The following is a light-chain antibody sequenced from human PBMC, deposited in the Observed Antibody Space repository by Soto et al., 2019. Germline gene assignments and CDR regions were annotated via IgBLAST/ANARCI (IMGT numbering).Light chain of an antibody. J-gene: IGKJ2*01. Sequence: DIQMTQSPSTLSASVGDRVTITCRASEIISGWLAWYQQKPGKAPKLLIYDVSTLESGVPSRFSGSGSGTEFTLTISSLQPDDFAIYYCQQYSSYLYTFGLGTKVEIK. CDR1: EIISGW. CDR3: QQYSSYLYT. CDR2: DVS. V-gene: IGKV1-5*01.